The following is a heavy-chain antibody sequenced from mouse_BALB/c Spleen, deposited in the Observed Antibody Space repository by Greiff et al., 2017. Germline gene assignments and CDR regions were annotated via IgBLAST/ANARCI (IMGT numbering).Heavy chain of an antibody. CDR3: VRESYYGSSFDY. V-gene: IGHV2-9-2*01. J-gene: IGHJ2*01. CDR2: IWTGGGT. D-gene: IGHD1-1*01. CDR1: GFSLTSYD. Sequence: VKLVESGPGLVAPSQSLSITCTVSGFSLTSYDISWIRQPPGKGLEWLGVIWTGGGTNYNSAFMSRLSISKDNSKSQVFLKMNSLQTDDTAIYYCVRESYYGSSFDYWGQGTTLTVSS.